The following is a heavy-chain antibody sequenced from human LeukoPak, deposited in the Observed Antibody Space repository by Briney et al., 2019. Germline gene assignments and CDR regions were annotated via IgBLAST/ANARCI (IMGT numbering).Heavy chain of an antibody. V-gene: IGHV3-21*01. CDR1: RFTFSSYS. J-gene: IGHJ4*02. CDR3: AKDLSSGTFDY. Sequence: PGGSLRLSCAASRFTFSSYSMNWVRQAPGKGLEWVSSISSSGSYIYYADSVKGRFTISRDNAKNSLYLQMNSLRAEDTAVYYCAKDLSSGTFDYWGQGTLVTVSS. CDR2: ISSSGSYI. D-gene: IGHD3-22*01.